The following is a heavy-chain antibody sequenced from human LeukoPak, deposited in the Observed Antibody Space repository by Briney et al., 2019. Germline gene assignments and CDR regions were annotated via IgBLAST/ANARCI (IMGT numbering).Heavy chain of an antibody. V-gene: IGHV4-39*07. Sequence: PSETLSLTCSISGGSISSGTYYWAWIRQPPGAGLEWIGSIYYNGRTWYNSSLNSRVTISLDRSKNQFSLSLSSVSAADTAVYYCARGAYFDCWGQGMLFTVSS. CDR3: ARGAYFDC. D-gene: IGHD3-16*01. CDR1: GGSISSGTYY. CDR2: IYYNGRT. J-gene: IGHJ4*02.